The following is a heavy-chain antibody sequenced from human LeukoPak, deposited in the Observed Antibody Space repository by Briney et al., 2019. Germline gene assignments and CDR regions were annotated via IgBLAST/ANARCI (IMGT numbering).Heavy chain of an antibody. D-gene: IGHD4-23*01. CDR2: TSYDGSNK. CDR3: AKRGDYGGNSPFDY. Sequence: GGSLRLSCAASGFTFSSYGMHWVRQAPGKGLEWAAVTSYDGSNKYYADSVKGRFTISRDNPKNTLYLQMNSLRAEDTAVYYCAKRGDYGGNSPFDYWGQGTLVTVSS. J-gene: IGHJ4*02. V-gene: IGHV3-30*18. CDR1: GFTFSSYG.